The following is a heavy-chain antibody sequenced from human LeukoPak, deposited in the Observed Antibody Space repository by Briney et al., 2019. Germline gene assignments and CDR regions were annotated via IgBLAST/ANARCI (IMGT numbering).Heavy chain of an antibody. D-gene: IGHD6-19*01. CDR1: GGSIGSSNYY. V-gene: IGHV4-39*07. J-gene: IGHJ4*02. CDR2: ISDSGSA. Sequence: SETLSLTCTVSGGSIGSSNYYWGWIRQPPGKGLEWIGSISDSGSADYNSSLKSRVTISVDTSKNQFSLKLTSVTAADTAMYYCARGGSGWYVAYYFDFWGQGALVTVSS. CDR3: ARGGSGWYVAYYFDF.